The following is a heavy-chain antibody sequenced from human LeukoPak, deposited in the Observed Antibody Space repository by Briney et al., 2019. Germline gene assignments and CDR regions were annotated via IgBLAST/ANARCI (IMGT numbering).Heavy chain of an antibody. CDR2: IYYSGST. J-gene: IGHJ5*02. D-gene: IGHD5-24*01. V-gene: IGHV4-39*07. CDR1: GGSISGSSYY. Sequence: SETLSLTCAVSGGSISGSSYYWGWIRQPPGKGLEWIGSIYYSGSTYYNPSLKSRVTISVDTSKNQFSLKLSSVTAADTAVYYCARGPTRERWLQYAWGQGTLVTVSS. CDR3: ARGPTRERWLQYA.